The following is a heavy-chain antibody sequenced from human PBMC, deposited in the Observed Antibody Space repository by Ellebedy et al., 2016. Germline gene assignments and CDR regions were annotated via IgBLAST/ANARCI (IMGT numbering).Heavy chain of an antibody. D-gene: IGHD6-13*01. CDR2: ISYDGSNK. Sequence: GESLKISCAASGFTFSSYAMHWVRQAPGKGLEWVAVISYDGSNKYYADSVKGRFTISRDNSKNTLYLQMNSLRAEDTAVYYCARDGEYTSGIAAAGNFDYWGQGTLVTV. CDR1: GFTFSSYA. J-gene: IGHJ4*02. CDR3: ARDGEYTSGIAAAGNFDY. V-gene: IGHV3-30-3*01.